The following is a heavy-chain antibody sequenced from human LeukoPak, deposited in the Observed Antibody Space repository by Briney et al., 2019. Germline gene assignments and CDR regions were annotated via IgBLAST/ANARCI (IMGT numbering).Heavy chain of an antibody. CDR1: GYTFTHQW. D-gene: IGHD3-10*01. CDR2: IYPRDSDT. CDR3: ARHSNVIGAI. J-gene: IGHJ4*02. Sequence: VESLTISCKASGYTFTHQWIGWVRQMSGSGLEWMGIIYPRDSDTKYRPSFQGHVTISADTSINTAYLEWSSLEASNTAIYYCARHSNVIGAIWGEGALVTVSS. V-gene: IGHV5-51*01.